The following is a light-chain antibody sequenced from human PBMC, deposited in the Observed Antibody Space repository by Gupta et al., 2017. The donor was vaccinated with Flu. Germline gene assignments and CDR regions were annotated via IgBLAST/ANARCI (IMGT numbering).Light chain of an antibody. V-gene: IGKV1-9*01. CDR3: QQHDNNPSCT. Sequence: DLQLTQSPSFLSASLGDRVTIPCRASQGIKNCFAWYQHKPGRAPNLLIYAASTLQRGVPSRFSGSGSGTEFTLTTSGLQSEDDATYYCQQHDNNPSCTFGQGTKVDVK. CDR2: AAS. CDR1: QGIKNC. J-gene: IGKJ3*01.